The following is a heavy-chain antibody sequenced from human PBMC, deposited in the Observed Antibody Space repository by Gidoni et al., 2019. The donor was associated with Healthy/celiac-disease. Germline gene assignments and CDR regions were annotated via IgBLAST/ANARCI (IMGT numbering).Heavy chain of an antibody. J-gene: IGHJ6*02. CDR2: IIPIFGTA. D-gene: IGHD2-2*02. Sequence: QVQLVQSGAEVKKPGSSVQVSCKASGGTFSSYAISWVRQSPGQGLEWMGGIIPIFGTANYAQKFQGRVTITADKSTSTAYMELSSLRSEDTAVYYCARDGCSSTSCYRRVATAERYGMDVWGQGTTVTVSS. V-gene: IGHV1-69*06. CDR3: ARDGCSSTSCYRRVATAERYGMDV. CDR1: GGTFSSYA.